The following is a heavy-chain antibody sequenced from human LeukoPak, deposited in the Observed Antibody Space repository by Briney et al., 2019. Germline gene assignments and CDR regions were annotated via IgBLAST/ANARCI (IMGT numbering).Heavy chain of an antibody. J-gene: IGHJ6*02. CDR2: ISAYNGNT. CDR1: GYTFTSYG. V-gene: IGHV1-18*01. CDR3: ARDAGYSSSWDGGGYYYGMDV. Sequence: GASVKVSCKASGYTFTSYGISWVRQAPGQGLEWMGWISAYNGNTNYAQKLQGRVTMTTDTSTSTAYMELRSLRSDDTAVYYCARDAGYSSSWDGGGYYYGMDVWGQGTTVTVSS. D-gene: IGHD6-13*01.